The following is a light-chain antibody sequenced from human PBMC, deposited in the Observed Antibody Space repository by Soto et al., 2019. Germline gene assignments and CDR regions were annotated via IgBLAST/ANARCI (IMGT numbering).Light chain of an antibody. V-gene: IGKV3-15*01. CDR3: QQYNNWPPDRT. J-gene: IGKJ1*01. CDR1: QSVGSS. CDR2: GAS. Sequence: EIVMTQSPATLSVSPGERATLSCRASQSVGSSLAWYQQKPGQAPRLLIYGASTRATGIPARFSGSGSGTEFTLTISSLKSEDFAIYFCQQYNNWPPDRTFGQGTKVEIK.